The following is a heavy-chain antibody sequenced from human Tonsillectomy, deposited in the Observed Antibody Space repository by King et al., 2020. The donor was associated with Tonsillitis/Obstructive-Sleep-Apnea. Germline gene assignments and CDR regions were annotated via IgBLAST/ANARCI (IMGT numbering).Heavy chain of an antibody. CDR1: GFSFSNDA. CDR3: ARTGRDAFDI. Sequence: VQLVESGGGLVQPGGSLRLSCAASGFSFSNDAMSWVRQAPGKGLEWVSTLSGSGTSTYFADSVKGRFTITRDNSKNTVYLLLTSLGAEDTAVYYCARTGRDAFDIWGQGTMVTVSS. V-gene: IGHV3-23*04. J-gene: IGHJ3*02. CDR2: LSGSGTST. D-gene: IGHD1-14*01.